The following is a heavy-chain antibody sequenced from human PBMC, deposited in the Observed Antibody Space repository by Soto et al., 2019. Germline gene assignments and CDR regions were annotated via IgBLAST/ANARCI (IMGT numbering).Heavy chain of an antibody. D-gene: IGHD3-10*01. J-gene: IGHJ5*02. CDR3: ARDLQYYGAGSAPGFDP. Sequence: ASVKVSCKASGGTFSSYTISWVRQAPGQGLEWMGRIIPILGIANYAQKFQGRVTITADKSTSTAYMELSSLRSEDTAVYYCARDLQYYGAGSAPGFDPWGQGTLVTVTS. CDR1: GGTFSSYT. V-gene: IGHV1-69*04. CDR2: IIPILGIA.